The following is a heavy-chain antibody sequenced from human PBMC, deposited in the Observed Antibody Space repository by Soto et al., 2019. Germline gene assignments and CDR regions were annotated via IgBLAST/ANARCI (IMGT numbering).Heavy chain of an antibody. D-gene: IGHD3-3*01. CDR3: TTVSPRRLASIDDY. V-gene: IGHV3-15*01. CDR2: IKSKTDGGTT. J-gene: IGHJ4*02. CDR1: GFNFRNAW. Sequence: GGSLSISCAASGFNFRNAWMSWVRQAPGKGLEWVGRIKSKTDGGTTDYAAPVKGRFTISRDDSKNTLYLQMNSLKTEDTAVYYCTTVSPRRLASIDDYWGQGTLVTVSS.